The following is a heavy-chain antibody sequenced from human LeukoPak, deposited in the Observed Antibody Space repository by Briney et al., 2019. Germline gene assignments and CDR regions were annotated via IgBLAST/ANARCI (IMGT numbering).Heavy chain of an antibody. CDR2: IKSDGST. CDR1: GFTFSSYW. Sequence: GGSLRLSCAASGFTFSSYWMHWVRQAPGKGLVWVSRIKSDGSTRYADSVKGRFTVSRDNAKNTVSLQMNSLRAEDTGVYYCARAPSEIGGYYPEYFRHWGRGTLVIVSS. D-gene: IGHD3-22*01. CDR3: ARAPSEIGGYYPEYFRH. J-gene: IGHJ1*01. V-gene: IGHV3-74*01.